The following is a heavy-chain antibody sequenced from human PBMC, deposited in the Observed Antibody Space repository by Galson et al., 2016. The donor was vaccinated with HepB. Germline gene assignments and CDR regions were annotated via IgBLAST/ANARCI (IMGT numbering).Heavy chain of an antibody. CDR3: AKSPRGFSPPWY. CDR1: GQSLSGYY. D-gene: IGHD5-18*01. CDR2: INHSGNT. Sequence: EPLSLTCAVHGQSLSGYYCSWIRQSPGKGLEYIGEINHSGNTKYNPSLKSRVTMSVDTSKNQFSLNLTSVTAADTAIYFCAKSPRGFSPPWYWGQGALVTVAS. V-gene: IGHV4-34*01. J-gene: IGHJ1*01.